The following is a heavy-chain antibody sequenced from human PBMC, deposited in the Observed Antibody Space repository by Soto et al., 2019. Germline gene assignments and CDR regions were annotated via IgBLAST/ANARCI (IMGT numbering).Heavy chain of an antibody. CDR1: GGTFSSYA. CDR2: IIPIFGTA. CDR3: ARNGIPVTAIPEHFDY. V-gene: IGHV1-69*01. Sequence: QLAQSGPEVKKPGTSVKVSCKASGGTFSSYAISWVRQAPGQGLEWMGGIIPIFGTANYAQKFQGRVTITADESTSTAYMELSSLRSEDTAVYYCARNGIPVTAIPEHFDYWGQGTLVTVSS. J-gene: IGHJ4*02. D-gene: IGHD2-21*02.